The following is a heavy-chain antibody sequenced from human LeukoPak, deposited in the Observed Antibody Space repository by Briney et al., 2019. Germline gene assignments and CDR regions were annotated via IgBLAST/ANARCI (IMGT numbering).Heavy chain of an antibody. CDR3: ARDRRYSGIYWDAFDI. CDR1: GFTFSSYN. Sequence: GGSLRLSCAASGFTFSSYNMNWVRQAPGKGLEWVSYISSSSSTIYYAGSVKGRFTISRDNAKNSLFLQMNSLRDEDTAVYYCARDRRYSGIYWDAFDIWCQGKITTVSS. V-gene: IGHV3-48*02. CDR2: ISSSSSTI. J-gene: IGHJ3*02. D-gene: IGHD1-26*01.